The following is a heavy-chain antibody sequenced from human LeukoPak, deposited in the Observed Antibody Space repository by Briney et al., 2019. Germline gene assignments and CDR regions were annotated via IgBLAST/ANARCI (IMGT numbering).Heavy chain of an antibody. J-gene: IGHJ4*02. CDR3: AKDLGNIVVVVAALRTFDY. V-gene: IGHV3-23*01. CDR1: GFTFSSYA. Sequence: GGSLRLSCAASGFTFSSYAMSRVRQAPGKGLEWVSAISGSGGSAYYADSVKGRFTISRDNSKNTLYLQMNSLRAEDTAVYYCAKDLGNIVVVVAALRTFDYWGQGTLVTVSS. D-gene: IGHD2-15*01. CDR2: ISGSGGSA.